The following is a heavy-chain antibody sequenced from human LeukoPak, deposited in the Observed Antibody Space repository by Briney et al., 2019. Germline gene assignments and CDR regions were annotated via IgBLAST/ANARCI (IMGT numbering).Heavy chain of an antibody. J-gene: IGHJ4*02. D-gene: IGHD5-18*01. V-gene: IGHV4-59*01. CDR2: IYYSGST. Sequence: SETLSLTCTVSGGSISSYYWSWIRQPPGKGLEWIGYIYYSGSTYYNPSLKSRVTISVDTSKNQFSLKLSSVTAADTTVYYCARVMREYSYGFSYLGYWGQGTLVTVSS. CDR3: ARVMREYSYGFSYLGY. CDR1: GGSISSYY.